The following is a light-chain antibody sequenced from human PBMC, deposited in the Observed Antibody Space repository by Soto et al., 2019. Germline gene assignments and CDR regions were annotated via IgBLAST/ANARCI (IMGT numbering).Light chain of an antibody. Sequence: EIVMTQSPATLSVSPGERATLSCRASQSVSSNLAWYQQKPGQAPRLLIYGASTRATGIPARFSGSGSGTEFTLTINSPQSEDFAVYYCQQYNNWPLTFGQGTKV. CDR2: GAS. CDR3: QQYNNWPLT. J-gene: IGKJ1*01. CDR1: QSVSSN. V-gene: IGKV3-15*01.